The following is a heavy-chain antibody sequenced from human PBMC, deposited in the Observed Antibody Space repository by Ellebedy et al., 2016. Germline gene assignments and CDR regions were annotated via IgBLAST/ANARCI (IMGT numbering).Heavy chain of an antibody. J-gene: IGHJ4*02. D-gene: IGHD5-18*01. V-gene: IGHV4-59*01. CDR3: ARGGYSYGSFDY. CDR2: IYYSGST. Sequence: SETLSLXCTVSGGSISSYYWSWIRQPPGKGLEWIGYIYYSGSTNYNPSLKSRVTISVDTSKNQFSLKLSSVTAADTAVYYCARGGYSYGSFDYWGQGTLVTVSS. CDR1: GGSISSYY.